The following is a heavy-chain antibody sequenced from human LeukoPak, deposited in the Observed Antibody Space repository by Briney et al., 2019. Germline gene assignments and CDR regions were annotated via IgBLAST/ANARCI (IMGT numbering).Heavy chain of an antibody. D-gene: IGHD6-13*01. J-gene: IGHJ4*02. CDR2: IFPGDSGA. Sequence: GESLKISCKGSGYSFTSYWIGWVRQMPGKGLEWVGIIFPGDSGARYSPSFQGQVTISADKSISTAYLQWSSLKASDTAMYYCARGKIAAPGTLDYWGQGTLVTVSS. CDR1: GYSFTSYW. CDR3: ARGKIAAPGTLDY. V-gene: IGHV5-51*01.